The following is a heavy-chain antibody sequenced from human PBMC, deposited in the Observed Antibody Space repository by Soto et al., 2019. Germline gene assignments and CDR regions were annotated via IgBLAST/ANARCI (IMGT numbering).Heavy chain of an antibody. CDR2: ISSSSSYI. V-gene: IGHV3-21*01. J-gene: IGHJ6*02. CDR1: GFTFSSYA. Sequence: GGSLRLSCAASGFTFSSYAMSWVRQAPGKGLEWVSSISSSSSYIYYADSVKGRFTISRDNAKNSLYLQMDSLRAEDTAVYYCANRPILSLYGMDVWGQGTTVTVSS. CDR3: ANRPILSLYGMDV.